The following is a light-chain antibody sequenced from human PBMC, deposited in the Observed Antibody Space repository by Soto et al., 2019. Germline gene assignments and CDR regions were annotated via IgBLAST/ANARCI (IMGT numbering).Light chain of an antibody. J-gene: IGLJ3*02. CDR1: SSDVGHPYNY. V-gene: IGLV2-14*03. CDR3: MSYIDSTRTHWV. Sequence: QSALTQPASVSGSPGQSITISCTGTSSDVGHPYNYVSWYQQHPGKAPKLLIFKVSNRPSGISGRFSGSKSGNTASLTISGLQAEDEADYYCMSYIDSTRTHWVLGGGTKLTVL. CDR2: KVS.